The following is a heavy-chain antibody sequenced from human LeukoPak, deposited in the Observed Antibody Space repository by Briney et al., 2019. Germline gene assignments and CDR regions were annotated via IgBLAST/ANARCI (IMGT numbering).Heavy chain of an antibody. CDR3: AREPCGGDCSPYFDY. CDR2: ISSNSSYI. V-gene: IGHV3-21*01. Sequence: GGALRLSCAASGFTFSSYSMNWVRQAPGKGLEWVSSISSNSSYIYYADSVKGRFTISRDNAKNSLYLQMNSLRAEDTAVYYCAREPCGGDCSPYFDYWGQGTLVTVSS. D-gene: IGHD2-21*02. J-gene: IGHJ4*02. CDR1: GFTFSSYS.